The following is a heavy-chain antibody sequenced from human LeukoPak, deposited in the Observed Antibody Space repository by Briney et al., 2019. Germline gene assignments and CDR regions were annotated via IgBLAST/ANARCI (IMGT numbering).Heavy chain of an antibody. Sequence: ASVKVSCKASGYTFTGYYIHWVRQAPGQGLEWVAWINPTSGGTNYAQKLQDRVTMTRDTSISTVYMELSRLTSDDTAVYYCAREFRTTTWSFDAFDLWGQGTMVTVSS. CDR3: AREFRTTTWSFDAFDL. CDR2: INPTSGGT. D-gene: IGHD1/OR15-1a*01. CDR1: GYTFTGYY. V-gene: IGHV1-2*02. J-gene: IGHJ3*01.